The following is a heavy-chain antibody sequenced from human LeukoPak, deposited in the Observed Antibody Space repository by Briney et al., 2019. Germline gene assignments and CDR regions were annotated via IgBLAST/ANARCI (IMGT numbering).Heavy chain of an antibody. V-gene: IGHV3-48*03. Sequence: GGSLTLSCEDSGFTFRSYEMNWVRQAPGKGLEWIAYLSSSGSAFSYADSVKGRFTIARDNAKNSVYLEMNSLRADDTAVYYCAREGKGVVVAASRVYDYWGQGTLVTVSS. CDR1: GFTFRSYE. CDR3: AREGKGVVVAASRVYDY. CDR2: LSSSGSAF. D-gene: IGHD2-15*01. J-gene: IGHJ4*02.